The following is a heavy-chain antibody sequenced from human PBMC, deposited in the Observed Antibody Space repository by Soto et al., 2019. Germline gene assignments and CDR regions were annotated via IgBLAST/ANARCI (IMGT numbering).Heavy chain of an antibody. Sequence: GGSLRLSCAASGFTFSSYAMSWVRQAPGKGLEWVSAISGSGGSTYYADSVKGRFTISRDNSKNTLYLQMNSLRAEDTAVYYCAPRAYYYDSSGYYLGSDYWGQGTLVTVYS. J-gene: IGHJ4*02. CDR3: APRAYYYDSSGYYLGSDY. CDR1: GFTFSSYA. CDR2: ISGSGGST. V-gene: IGHV3-23*01. D-gene: IGHD3-22*01.